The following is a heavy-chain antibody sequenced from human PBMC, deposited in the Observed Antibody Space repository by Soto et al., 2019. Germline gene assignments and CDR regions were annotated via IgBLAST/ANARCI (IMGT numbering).Heavy chain of an antibody. CDR3: ARLGLAAAGRGGADYYYYMDV. CDR2: IYYSGST. V-gene: IGHV4-39*01. D-gene: IGHD6-13*01. CDR1: GGSISSSSYY. J-gene: IGHJ6*03. Sequence: QLQLQESDPGLVKPSETLSLTCTVSGGSISSSSYYWGWIRQPPGKGLEWIGSIYYSGSTYYNPSLKSRVTISVDTSKNQFSLKLSSVTAADTAVYYCARLGLAAAGRGGADYYYYMDVWGKGTTVTVSS.